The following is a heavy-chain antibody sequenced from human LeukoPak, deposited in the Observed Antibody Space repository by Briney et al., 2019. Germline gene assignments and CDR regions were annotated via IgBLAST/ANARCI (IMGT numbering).Heavy chain of an antibody. D-gene: IGHD3-22*01. CDR1: GFTFSSYW. CDR3: ARADYYDRTLPFGY. CDR2: INSDGSIT. Sequence: PGGSQRLSCAASGFTFSSYWMHWVRHAPGKGLVWVSRINSDGSITTYADSVKGRFTISRDNAKNTLFLQMSSLRAEDTAVYYYARADYYDRTLPFGYWGQGTLVTVSS. V-gene: IGHV3-74*01. J-gene: IGHJ4*02.